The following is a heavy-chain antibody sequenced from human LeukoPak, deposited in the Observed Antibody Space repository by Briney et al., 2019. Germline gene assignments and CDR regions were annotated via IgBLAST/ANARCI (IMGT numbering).Heavy chain of an antibody. CDR3: TRMSNDYVWGSYRTFDY. Sequence: GGSLRLSCAASGFTFSGSAMHWVRQASGKGLEWVARIRSKANSYATACAASVKGRFTISRDDSKNTAYLQMNSLKTEDTAVYYRTRMSNDYVWGSYRTFDYWGQGTLVTVSS. V-gene: IGHV3-73*01. D-gene: IGHD3-16*02. CDR2: IRSKANSYAT. CDR1: GFTFSGSA. J-gene: IGHJ4*02.